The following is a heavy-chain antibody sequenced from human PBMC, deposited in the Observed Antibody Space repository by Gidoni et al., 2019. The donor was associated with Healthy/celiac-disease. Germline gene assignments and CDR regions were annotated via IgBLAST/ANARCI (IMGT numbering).Heavy chain of an antibody. J-gene: IGHJ5*02. V-gene: IGHV1-18*01. CDR3: ARDVVTMVQGVPHGWFDP. D-gene: IGHD3-10*01. Sequence: QVQLVQSGAEVKKPGASVKVSCKVSGYTFTSYGISWVRQAPGQGLEWMGWISAYNGNTNYAPKLQGRVTMTTDTSTSTAYMELRSLRSDDTAVYYCARDVVTMVQGVPHGWFDPWGQGTLVTVSS. CDR1: GYTFTSYG. CDR2: ISAYNGNT.